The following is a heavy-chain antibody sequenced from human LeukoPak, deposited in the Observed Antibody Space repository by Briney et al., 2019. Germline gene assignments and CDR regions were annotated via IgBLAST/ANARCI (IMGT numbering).Heavy chain of an antibody. CDR2: ISGSGGST. V-gene: IGHV3-23*01. J-gene: IGHJ6*02. Sequence: GGSLRLSCAASGFTFSSYAMSWVRQAPGKGLEWVSAISGSGGSTYYADSVKGRFTISRDNSNNTLYLQMNSLRAEDTAIYYCARESSPENYFGSGRYYYYAMVVWGQGTTVTVSS. D-gene: IGHD3-10*01. CDR1: GFTFSSYA. CDR3: ARESSPENYFGSGRYYYYAMVV.